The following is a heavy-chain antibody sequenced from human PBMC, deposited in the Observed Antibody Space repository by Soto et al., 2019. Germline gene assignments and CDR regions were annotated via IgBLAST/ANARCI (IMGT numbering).Heavy chain of an antibody. CDR3: AKGGYPGGYSLGGHFYY. D-gene: IGHD3-16*01. CDR2: ISYDGSNQ. V-gene: IGHV3-30*18. CDR1: GFTFSTYT. J-gene: IGHJ4*02. Sequence: GGSLRLSCAASGFTFSTYTMHWVRQAPGKGLEWVALISYDGSNQYYADSVRGRFTISRDNSKNTVFLQMSSLRSEDTATFFCAKGGYPGGYSLGGHFYYWGQST.